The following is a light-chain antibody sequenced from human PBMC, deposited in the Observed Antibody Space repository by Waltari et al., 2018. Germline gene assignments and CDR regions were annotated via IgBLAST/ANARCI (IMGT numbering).Light chain of an antibody. CDR3: QVWDNTSDHYV. V-gene: IGLV3-21*04. J-gene: IGLJ1*01. CDR2: SDS. CDR1: SIESKS. Sequence: SYILTQPPSVSVAPGETASLACGGDSIESKSVHWYQQRPGQAPLLVIYSDSDRPSGIPERCSGSNSGNTAILTISRVEAGDEANYYCQVWDNTSDHYVCGTGTTVSVL.